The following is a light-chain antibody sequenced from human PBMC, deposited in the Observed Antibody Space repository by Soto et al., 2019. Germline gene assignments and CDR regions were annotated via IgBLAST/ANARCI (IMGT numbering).Light chain of an antibody. J-gene: IGKJ1*01. CDR1: QSVSSGN. V-gene: IGKV3-20*01. Sequence: EIVLTQSPGTLSLSPGQRATLSCRASQSVSSGNLTWYQQKPGQAPRLLIYGASSRATGIPDRFSGSGSGKDFTLTISRREPEDFAGYHCQQYGSSPSTFGRGTKVEIK. CDR2: GAS. CDR3: QQYGSSPST.